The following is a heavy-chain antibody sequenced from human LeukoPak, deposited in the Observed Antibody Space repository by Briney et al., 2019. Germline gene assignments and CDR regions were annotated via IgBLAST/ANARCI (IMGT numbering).Heavy chain of an antibody. CDR3: ARDAGVVRGVNAFDI. V-gene: IGHV3-21*01. Sequence: PGGSLRLSCAASGFTFSSYSMNWVRQAPGKGLGWVSSISSSSSYIYYADSVKGRFTISRDNAKNSLYLQMNSLRAEDTAVYYCARDAGVVRGVNAFDIWGQGTMVTVSS. CDR1: GFTFSSYS. D-gene: IGHD3-10*01. CDR2: ISSSSSYI. J-gene: IGHJ3*02.